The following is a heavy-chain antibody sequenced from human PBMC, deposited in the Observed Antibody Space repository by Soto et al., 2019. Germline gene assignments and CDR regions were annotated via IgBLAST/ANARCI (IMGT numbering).Heavy chain of an antibody. V-gene: IGHV3-21*01. CDR2: IGGSSNYI. Sequence: GGSLRLSCAASGFTFSTYSMNWVRQAPGKGLEWVSSIGGSSNYIYYADSLKGRFTISRDNAKNSLYLQMNGLRAEDTGVYYCARARSPDYWGQGTLVTVSS. D-gene: IGHD3-3*01. CDR3: ARARSPDY. CDR1: GFTFSTYS. J-gene: IGHJ4*02.